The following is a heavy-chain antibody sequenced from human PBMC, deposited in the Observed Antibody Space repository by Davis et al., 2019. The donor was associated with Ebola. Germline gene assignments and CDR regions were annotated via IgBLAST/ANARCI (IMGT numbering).Heavy chain of an antibody. D-gene: IGHD5-18*01. CDR1: GFTVSSNY. J-gene: IGHJ6*02. CDR3: ARDQGCSYGNDFYYYGMDV. Sequence: GGSLRLSCAASGFTVSSNYMSWVRQAPGKGLEWVSVIYSGGSTYYADSVKGRFTISRHNSKNTLYLQMNSLRAEDTAVYYCARDQGCSYGNDFYYYGMDVWGQGTTVTVSS. CDR2: IYSGGST. V-gene: IGHV3-53*04.